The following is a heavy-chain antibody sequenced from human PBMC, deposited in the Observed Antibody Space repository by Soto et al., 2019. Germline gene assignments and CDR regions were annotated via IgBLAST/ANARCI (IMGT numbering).Heavy chain of an antibody. J-gene: IGHJ6*02. CDR2: ISSDGDTI. D-gene: IGHD5-12*01. V-gene: IGHV3-9*01. CDR3: TKGGYALIYYFGLDV. Sequence: EVHLIESGGGWVQPGTSRRVSCAASGFTFHAYAMHWLRQSPGQVLEWFSGISSDGDTIAYADSVQGRFTVFRDKAKNSMYLQMNSLRAEDTALYYCTKGGYALIYYFGLDVWGQGNTVTVSS. CDR1: GFTFHAYA.